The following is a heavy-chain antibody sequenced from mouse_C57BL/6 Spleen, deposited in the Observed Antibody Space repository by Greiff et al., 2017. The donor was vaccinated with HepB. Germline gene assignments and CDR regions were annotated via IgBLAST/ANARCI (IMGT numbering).Heavy chain of an antibody. CDR1: GYSITSGYY. CDR3: ARAGYGYDVVFDY. J-gene: IGHJ2*01. D-gene: IGHD2-2*01. CDR2: ISYDGSN. Sequence: EVQLQESGPGLVKPSQSLSLTCSVTGYSITSGYYWNWIRQFPGNKLEWMGYISYDGSNNYNPSLKNRISITRDTSKNQFFLKLNSVTTEDTATYYCARAGYGYDVVFDYWGQGTTLTVSS. V-gene: IGHV3-6*01.